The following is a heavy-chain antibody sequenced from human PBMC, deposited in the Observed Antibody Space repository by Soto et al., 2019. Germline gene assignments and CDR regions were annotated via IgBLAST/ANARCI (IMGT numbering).Heavy chain of an antibody. CDR3: AKDYYDSRGYSLY. Sequence: GGSLSLSCAASGFTSSDYYMSWVRQAPGKGLEWVSAISGGGGATYYADSVKGRFTISRDNSKSTLYLQMNSLRAEDTAVYYCAKDYYDSRGYSLYWGQGTLVTVSS. D-gene: IGHD3-22*01. V-gene: IGHV3-23*01. CDR1: GFTSSDYY. CDR2: ISGGGGAT. J-gene: IGHJ4*02.